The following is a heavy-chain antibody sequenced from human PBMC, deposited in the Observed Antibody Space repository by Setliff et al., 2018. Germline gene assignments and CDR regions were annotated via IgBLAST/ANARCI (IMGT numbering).Heavy chain of an antibody. CDR3: ARVGFRGVMSAYFDF. Sequence: ASVKVSCKASGYTFTGYYMHWVRQAPGQGLEWMGIIDPSGDYTNYAQKFQGRVTMTRDTSTTTVYMELSSLRSEDTAVYYCARVGFRGVMSAYFDFWGQGTQVTVSS. CDR1: GYTFTGYY. CDR2: IDPSGDYT. J-gene: IGHJ4*02. V-gene: IGHV1-46*01. D-gene: IGHD3-10*01.